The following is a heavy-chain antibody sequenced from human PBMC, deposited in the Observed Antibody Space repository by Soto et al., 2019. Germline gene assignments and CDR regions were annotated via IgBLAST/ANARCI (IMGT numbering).Heavy chain of an antibody. CDR1: GFSLNNGGVA. J-gene: IGHJ5*02. Sequence: QITLKESGPTLVKPTQTLTLTCTFSGFSLNNGGVAVGWLRQPPGMTLDWLALIYWDDDKFYSPSLRSILTISTDTSRNEVVLTMTSMDPVDTGIYYCAHRHYCNAPVCSWNTGWFGPWGQGTPVTVSS. D-gene: IGHD2-15*01. CDR2: IYWDDDK. CDR3: AHRHYCNAPVCSWNTGWFGP. V-gene: IGHV2-5*02.